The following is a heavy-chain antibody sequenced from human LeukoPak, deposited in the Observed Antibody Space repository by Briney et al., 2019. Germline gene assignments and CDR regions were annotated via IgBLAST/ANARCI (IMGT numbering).Heavy chain of an antibody. Sequence: SETLSLTCSVSGASVSSDYWNWIRQSPGRGLECIGYTHYRGDINYNPSLKSRLTMSVDASSNQVSLKLSSVTAADAAVYYCGRNLGSGSDHWGQGTLVTVSS. V-gene: IGHV4-59*02. J-gene: IGHJ4*02. CDR2: THYRGDI. CDR3: GRNLGSGSDH. D-gene: IGHD3-10*01. CDR1: GASVSSDY.